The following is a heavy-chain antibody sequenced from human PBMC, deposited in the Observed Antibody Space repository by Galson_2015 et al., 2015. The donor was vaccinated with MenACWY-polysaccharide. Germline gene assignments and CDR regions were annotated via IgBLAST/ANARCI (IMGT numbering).Heavy chain of an antibody. J-gene: IGHJ3*02. Sequence: SLRLSCAASRIRFSGSGMHWVRQAPGKGLEWVAVIQYDGTNKVYADPVKGRFTISRDNSRNTLYLEMNSLRAEDTAVYYCAREGSRIVFHAFDTWGQGTMVTVSS. V-gene: IGHV3-33*01. CDR3: AREGSRIVFHAFDT. D-gene: IGHD2-15*01. CDR1: RIRFSGSG. CDR2: IQYDGTNK.